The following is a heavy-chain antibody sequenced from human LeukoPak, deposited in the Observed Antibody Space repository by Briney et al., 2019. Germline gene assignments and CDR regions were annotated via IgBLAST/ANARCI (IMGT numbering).Heavy chain of an antibody. Sequence: GGSLRLSCAASGLTFRSYEMNWVRQAPGKGLEWVSSISASGGGTVYADSVKGRVTISRDNSKNTLYLQMHSLRAEDTAVYSCAKNLLGSEAFSWYFDLWGRGTLVTVSS. CDR2: ISASGGGT. CDR3: AKNLLGSEAFSWYFDL. J-gene: IGHJ2*01. D-gene: IGHD1-26*01. V-gene: IGHV3-23*01. CDR1: GLTFRSYE.